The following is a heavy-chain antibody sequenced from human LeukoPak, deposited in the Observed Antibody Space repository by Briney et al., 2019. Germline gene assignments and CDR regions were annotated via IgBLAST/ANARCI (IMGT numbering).Heavy chain of an antibody. CDR1: GYSISSGYH. CDR2: LYRSGST. Sequence: SETLSLTCTVSGYSISSGYHWGWIRQPPGKGLEWIGHLYRSGSTYYNPSLKSRVTMSVDTSKNQFFMDLTSVTAADTAVFYCARVTWVIDYWGQGILVTVSS. CDR3: ARVTWVIDY. D-gene: IGHD4-23*01. V-gene: IGHV4-38-2*02. J-gene: IGHJ4*02.